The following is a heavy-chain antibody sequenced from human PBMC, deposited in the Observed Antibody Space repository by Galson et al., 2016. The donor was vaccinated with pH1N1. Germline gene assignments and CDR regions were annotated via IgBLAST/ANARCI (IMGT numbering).Heavy chain of an antibody. J-gene: IGHJ6*02. D-gene: IGHD3-3*01. V-gene: IGHV1-3*01. CDR1: GYTFTSYA. Sequence: SVKVSCKASGYTFTSYAMHWVRQAPGQRLEWMGWINAGNGNTKYSQKFQVRVTITRDTSASTAYMELNSLRSEDTAVYYCARGGTRRDFWSNYYPYGMDVWGQGTTVTVSS. CDR2: INAGNGNT. CDR3: ARGGTRRDFWSNYYPYGMDV.